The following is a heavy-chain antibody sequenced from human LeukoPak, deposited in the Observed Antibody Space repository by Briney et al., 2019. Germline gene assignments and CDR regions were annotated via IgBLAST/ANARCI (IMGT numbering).Heavy chain of an antibody. D-gene: IGHD2-2*01. CDR3: ARGLGYCSSTSCYAGTFVWFDP. CDR2: INHSGST. Sequence: GSLRLSCATSGFTFNNNAMSWVRQAPGKGLEWIGEINHSGSTNYNPSLKSRVTISVDTSKNQFSLKLSSVTAAGTAVYYCARGLGYCSSTSCYAGTFVWFDPWGQGTLVTVSS. J-gene: IGHJ5*02. CDR1: GFTFNNNA. V-gene: IGHV4-34*01.